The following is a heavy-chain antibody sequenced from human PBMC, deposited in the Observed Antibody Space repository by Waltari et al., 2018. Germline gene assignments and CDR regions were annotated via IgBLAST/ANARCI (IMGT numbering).Heavy chain of an antibody. V-gene: IGHV3-23*01. CDR3: AKHPTVGNFDY. J-gene: IGHJ4*02. Sequence: VQLLESGGGLVQPGGSLRLSCAASGFTFSNYAMSWVRQAPGNGLEWVSVINGGGVNTYYADSVKGRLTISRDNSKNTLYLQMNSLRAEDTAVYYCAKHPTVGNFDYWGQGTLVTVSP. CDR2: INGGGVNT. D-gene: IGHD4-4*01. CDR1: GFTFSNYA.